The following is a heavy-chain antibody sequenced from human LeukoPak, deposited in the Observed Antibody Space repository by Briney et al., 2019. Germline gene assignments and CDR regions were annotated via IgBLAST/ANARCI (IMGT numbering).Heavy chain of an antibody. Sequence: PGGSLRLSCAASGFTFSSYGMQWVRQAPGKGLEWVAVISYDGSNEYYADSAKGRFTISRDNSKNTLYLQMNSLRAEDTAVYYCARGVTPNFDYWGQGTLVTVSS. CDR1: GFTFSSYG. J-gene: IGHJ4*02. CDR3: ARGVTPNFDY. V-gene: IGHV3-30*03. CDR2: ISYDGSNE. D-gene: IGHD5-18*01.